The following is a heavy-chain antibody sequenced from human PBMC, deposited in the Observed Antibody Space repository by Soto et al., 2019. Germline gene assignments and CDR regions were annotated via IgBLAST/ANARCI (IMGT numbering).Heavy chain of an antibody. CDR1: GFTFGSYS. V-gene: IGHV3-48*01. D-gene: IGHD5-18*01. CDR2: IRSSSSTI. J-gene: IGHJ4*02. Sequence: EVQLVESGGGLVQPGGSLRLSCAASGFTFGSYSMNWVRQAPGKGLEWVSYIRSSSSTIYYADYVEGRFTISRDNAKNSLYRQMNSMRAEDAAVYYCAKAGGYSYGPYDYWGQGTLVTVSS. CDR3: AKAGGYSYGPYDY.